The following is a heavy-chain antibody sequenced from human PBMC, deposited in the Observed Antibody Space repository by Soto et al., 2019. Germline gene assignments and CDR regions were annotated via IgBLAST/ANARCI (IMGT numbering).Heavy chain of an antibody. Sequence: EVQLAESGGGMVQPGGSLRLSCVASGFTFSSYDMHWVRQAPGKGLEYVSSISSNGGTTYYGNSVKGRFTISRDNSKNALYLQMGSVRAEDMAVYYCVRRVSGNSDYWGQGTLVTVSS. V-gene: IGHV3-64*01. CDR1: GFTFSSYD. J-gene: IGHJ4*02. CDR2: ISSNGGTT. D-gene: IGHD3-10*01. CDR3: VRRVSGNSDY.